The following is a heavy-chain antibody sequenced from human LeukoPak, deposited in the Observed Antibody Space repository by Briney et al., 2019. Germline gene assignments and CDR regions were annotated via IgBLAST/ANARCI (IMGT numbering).Heavy chain of an antibody. J-gene: IGHJ4*02. Sequence: GASVKVSCKASGYTFTSYDINWVRQATGQGLEWMGIINPSGGSTSYAQKFQGRVTMTRDTSTSTVYMELSSLRSEDTAVYYCARDSSGSRHQNDYWGQGTLVTASS. CDR3: ARDSSGSRHQNDY. CDR1: GYTFTSYD. CDR2: INPSGGST. D-gene: IGHD3-22*01. V-gene: IGHV1-46*01.